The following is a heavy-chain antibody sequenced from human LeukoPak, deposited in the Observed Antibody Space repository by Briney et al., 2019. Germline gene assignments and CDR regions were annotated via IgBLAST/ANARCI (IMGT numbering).Heavy chain of an antibody. J-gene: IGHJ4*02. CDR1: GYTFTSYY. CDR3: ARIKGDGDYVDY. V-gene: IGHV1-46*01. Sequence: GASVKVSCKASGYTFTSYYMHCGREGPGQGLEWMGIINPSCGSTSYAQKFQGRVTMTRDMSTSTVYMELSSLRSEDTAVYYCARIKGDGDYVDYWGQGTLVTVSS. CDR2: INPSCGST. D-gene: IGHD4-17*01.